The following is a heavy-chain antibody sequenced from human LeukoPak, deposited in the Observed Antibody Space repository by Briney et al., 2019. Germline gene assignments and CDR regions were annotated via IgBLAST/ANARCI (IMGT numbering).Heavy chain of an antibody. J-gene: IGHJ6*02. CDR2: ISGSGGTT. V-gene: IGHV3-23*01. Sequence: GGSLRLSCAASGFTFNNYAMNWVRQAPGKGLEWVSVISGSGGTTYYADSVKGRFTISRDSSKNTLYLQMNSLRAEDTAVYYCAKVSGGGLYYDGMDVWGQGTTVTVPS. CDR1: GFTFNNYA. CDR3: AKVSGGGLYYDGMDV. D-gene: IGHD1-14*01.